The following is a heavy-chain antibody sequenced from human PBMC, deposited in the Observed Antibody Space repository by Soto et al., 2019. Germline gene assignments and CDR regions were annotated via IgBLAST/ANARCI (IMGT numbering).Heavy chain of an antibody. V-gene: IGHV3-15*01. Sequence: LSLTCAASGFTFSNAWMSWVRQAPGKGLEWVGRIKSKTDGGTTDYAAPVKGRFTISRDDSKNTLYLQMNSLKTEDTAVYYCTTCGYSSGWFDYWGQGTLVTVSS. D-gene: IGHD6-19*01. J-gene: IGHJ4*02. CDR3: TTCGYSSGWFDY. CDR2: IKSKTDGGTT. CDR1: GFTFSNAW.